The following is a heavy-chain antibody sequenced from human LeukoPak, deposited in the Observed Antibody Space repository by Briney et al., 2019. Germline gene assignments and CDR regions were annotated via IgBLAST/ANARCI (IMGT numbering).Heavy chain of an antibody. Sequence: PGGSLRLSCAASGFTFSYSWMNWVRQTPGKGLEWVAKIREDGSEKYYVDSMKGRFTVSRDNTKNSLYLQMNSLRAEDTAVYYCARSGYRAGMDVWGQGTTVTVSS. CDR2: IREDGSEK. D-gene: IGHD6-13*01. CDR3: ARSGYRAGMDV. V-gene: IGHV3-7*04. CDR1: GFTFSYSW. J-gene: IGHJ6*02.